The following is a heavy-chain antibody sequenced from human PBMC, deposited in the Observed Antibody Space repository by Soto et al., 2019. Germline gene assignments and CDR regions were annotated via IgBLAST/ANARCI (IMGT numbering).Heavy chain of an antibody. CDR3: ARGVDYDSSGYTAFDI. CDR2: IYHSGST. CDR1: GGSISSNY. D-gene: IGHD3-22*01. J-gene: IGHJ3*02. V-gene: IGHV4-59*12. Sequence: SETLSLTCTVSGGSISSNYWSWIRQPPGKGLEWIGEIYHSGSTNYNPSLKSRVTISVDKSKNQFSLKLSSVTAADTAVYYCARGVDYDSSGYTAFDIWGQGTMVTVSS.